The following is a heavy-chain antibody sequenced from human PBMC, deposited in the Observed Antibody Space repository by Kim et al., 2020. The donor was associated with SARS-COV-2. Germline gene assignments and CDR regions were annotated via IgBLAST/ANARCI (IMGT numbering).Heavy chain of an antibody. D-gene: IGHD6-19*01. CDR1: GFTFSNYW. CDR2: IREDGGVK. J-gene: IGHJ4*02. Sequence: EGSLRLSCVASGFTFSNYWMTWVRQAPGKGLEWVANIREDGGVKQYMDSVKGRFTISRDNARNSLYLEVNSLRVDDTAVYYCAREEADSSGWSDWGQGTLVTVSS. CDR3: AREEADSSGWSD. V-gene: IGHV3-7*03.